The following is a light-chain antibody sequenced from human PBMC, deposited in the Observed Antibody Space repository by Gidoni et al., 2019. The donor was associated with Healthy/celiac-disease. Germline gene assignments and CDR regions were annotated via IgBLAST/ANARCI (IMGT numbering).Light chain of an antibody. CDR3: NSRDSSGNHVV. J-gene: IGLJ2*01. Sequence: SSELTQDPAVSVALGQTVRITCQGDSLRRYYASWYQQKPAQAPVLVIYGKNNRPSGIPDRFSGSSSGNTASLTIPGAQAEDEADYYCNSRDSSGNHVVFGGGTKLTVL. CDR1: SLRRYY. V-gene: IGLV3-19*01. CDR2: GKN.